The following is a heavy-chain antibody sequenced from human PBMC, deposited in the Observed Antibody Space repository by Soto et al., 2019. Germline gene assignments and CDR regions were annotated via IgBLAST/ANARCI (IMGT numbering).Heavy chain of an antibody. CDR3: TRRRFGVRGVTTMDV. CDR1: GGSIYRSGYY. J-gene: IGHJ6*02. CDR2: IYSSGST. D-gene: IGHD3-10*01. V-gene: IGHV4-39*01. Sequence: PSETLSLTCTVSGGSIYRSGYYWGWIRQPPGRGLEWLGTIYSSGSTYYNPSLKSRITMSLDTSKNQFSLNLGSVTAADTAVYYCTRRRFGVRGVTTMDVWGPGTTVTVSS.